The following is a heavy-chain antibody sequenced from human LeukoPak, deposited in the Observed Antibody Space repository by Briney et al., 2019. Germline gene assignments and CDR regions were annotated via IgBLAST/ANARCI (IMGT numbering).Heavy chain of an antibody. CDR3: ARDHDSSGYWALDY. CDR2: IYYSGST. Sequence: SQTLSLTCTVSGGSISSYYWSWIRQPPGKGLEWIGYIYYSGSTNYNPSLKSRVTISVDTSKNQFSLKLSSVTAADTAVYYCARDHDSSGYWALDYWGQGTLVTVSS. D-gene: IGHD3-22*01. V-gene: IGHV4-59*01. CDR1: GGSISSYY. J-gene: IGHJ4*02.